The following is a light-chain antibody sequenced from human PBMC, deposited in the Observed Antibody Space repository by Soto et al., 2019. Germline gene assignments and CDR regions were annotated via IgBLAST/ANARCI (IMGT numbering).Light chain of an antibody. CDR3: QQSHSTLT. V-gene: IGKV1-39*01. J-gene: IGKJ3*01. CDR1: QSISDN. Sequence: DIQMTQSPSSLSASVGDRVTITCRASQSISDNLNWYQQKPGKAPNLLIYAATTLRSGVPSRFSGSGSGTHFTLTISSLQPEDFATYYCQQSHSTLTFGPGTTVDIK. CDR2: AAT.